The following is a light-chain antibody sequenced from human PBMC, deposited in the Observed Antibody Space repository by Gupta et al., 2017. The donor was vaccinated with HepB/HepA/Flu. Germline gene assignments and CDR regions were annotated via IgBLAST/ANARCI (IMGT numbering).Light chain of an antibody. CDR2: DAS. CDR3: QQRSNWPALT. CDR1: QSVSSY. J-gene: IGKJ4*01. Sequence: EIVLTQSPATLSLSPGERATLSCRASQSVSSYVAWYQQKPGQAPRPPIYDASNRDTGILARFSGSGSGTDFTLTISSLEPEDFAVYDCQQRSNWPALTFGEGTKVEIK. V-gene: IGKV3-11*01.